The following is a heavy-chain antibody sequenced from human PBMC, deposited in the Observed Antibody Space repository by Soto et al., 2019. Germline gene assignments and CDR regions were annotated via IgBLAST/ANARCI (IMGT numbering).Heavy chain of an antibody. J-gene: IGHJ3*02. CDR2: IKQDGSEK. CDR3: ARGSGTHGNAFDM. V-gene: IGHV3-7*04. CDR1: GFTFSSHW. D-gene: IGHD2-8*01. Sequence: GGSLRLSCAASGFTFSSHWMSWVRQAPGKGLEWVANIKQDGSEKYYVDSVKGRFTIARDKAQNSLYMQMNSLRAEDTAVYYCARGSGTHGNAFDMWGQGTMVTVSS.